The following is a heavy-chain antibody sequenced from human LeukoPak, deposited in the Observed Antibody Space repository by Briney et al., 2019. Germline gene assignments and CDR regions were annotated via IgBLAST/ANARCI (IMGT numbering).Heavy chain of an antibody. CDR1: GGTFSCYA. CDR2: IIPIFGTA. J-gene: IGHJ6*04. Sequence: SVKVSCKASGGTFSCYAISWVRQAPGQGLEWMGGIIPIFGTANYAQKFQGRVTITADESTSTAYMELSSLRSEDTAVYYCARYNWRGYDSPWYYYYGMDVWGKGTTVTVSS. CDR3: ARYNWRGYDSPWYYYYGMDV. V-gene: IGHV1-69*13. D-gene: IGHD5-12*01.